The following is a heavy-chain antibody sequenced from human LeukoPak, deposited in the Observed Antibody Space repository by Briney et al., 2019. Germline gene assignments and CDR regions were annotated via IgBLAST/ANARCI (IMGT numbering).Heavy chain of an antibody. D-gene: IGHD6-13*01. Sequence: SETLSLTCTVSGYSISSGYYWGWIRQPPGRGLEWIGSIYYSGSTYYNPSLKSRVTISVDTSKNQFSLNLSSVTAADTAVYYCARRYSSSPSHFDYWGQGTLITVSS. CDR1: GYSISSGYY. CDR3: ARRYSSSPSHFDY. CDR2: IYYSGST. J-gene: IGHJ4*02. V-gene: IGHV4-38-2*02.